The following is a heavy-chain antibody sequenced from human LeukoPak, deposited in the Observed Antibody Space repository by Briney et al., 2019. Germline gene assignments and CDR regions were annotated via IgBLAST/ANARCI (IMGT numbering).Heavy chain of an antibody. D-gene: IGHD3-3*01. Sequence: GGSLRLSCAASGFTFSSYGMHWVRQAPGKGLEWVAVIWYDGSNKYYADSVKGRFTISRDNSKNTLYLQMNSLRAEDTAVYYCARDSDATAISDYWGQGTLVTVSS. CDR3: ARDSDATAISDY. V-gene: IGHV3-33*01. CDR1: GFTFSSYG. J-gene: IGHJ4*02. CDR2: IWYDGSNK.